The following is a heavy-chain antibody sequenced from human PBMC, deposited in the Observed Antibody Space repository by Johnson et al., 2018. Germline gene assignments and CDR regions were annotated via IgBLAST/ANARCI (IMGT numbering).Heavy chain of an antibody. D-gene: IGHD3-10*01. Sequence: QLVESGGGVVQPGRSLRLSCAASGFTFSSYGMHWVRQAPGKGLEWVAVISYDGSNKYYADSVKGRFTISRDNSKNTLYLQRNSLRAEDTAVYYCAKDRGLLGTRDAFEIWGQGTMVTVSS. J-gene: IGHJ3*02. CDR2: ISYDGSNK. V-gene: IGHV3-30*18. CDR1: GFTFSSYG. CDR3: AKDRGLLGTRDAFEI.